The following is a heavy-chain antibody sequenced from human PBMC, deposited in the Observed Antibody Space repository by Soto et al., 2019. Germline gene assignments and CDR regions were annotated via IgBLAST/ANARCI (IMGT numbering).Heavy chain of an antibody. J-gene: IGHJ4*02. CDR1: GYSFTSYW. CDR3: ARLITVAGPLYYFDY. D-gene: IGHD6-19*01. Sequence: GASLKISCKGSGYSFTSYWIGWVRQMPGKGLEWMGIIYPGDSDTRYSPSFQGQVTISADKSISTAYLQWSSLKASDTAMYYCARLITVAGPLYYFDYWGQGILVTVSS. V-gene: IGHV5-51*01. CDR2: IYPGDSDT.